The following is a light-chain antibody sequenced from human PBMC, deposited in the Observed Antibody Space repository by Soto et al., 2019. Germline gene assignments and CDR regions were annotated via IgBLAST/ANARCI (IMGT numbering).Light chain of an antibody. CDR2: DAS. CDR3: LQDNSYPYT. V-gene: IGKV1-6*01. Sequence: ASQMTQSPSSLSASVGDRVTITCRSSQGIRSDLTWYQQKPGKAPKLLIYDASSLQSGVPSRFSGSGSGTDFTLTISSLQPEDFATYYCLQDNSYPYTFGQGTKLEIK. CDR1: QGIRSD. J-gene: IGKJ2*01.